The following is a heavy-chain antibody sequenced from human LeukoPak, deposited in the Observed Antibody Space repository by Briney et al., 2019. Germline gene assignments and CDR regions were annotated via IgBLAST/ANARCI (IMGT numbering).Heavy chain of an antibody. Sequence: SETLSLTCTVSGGSISSYYWSWIRQPPGKGLEWIGYIYYSGSTNYNPSLKSRVTISVDTSKHQFSLKLSSVTAADTAEYYCASYSSSWYPSYYYMDVWGKGTTVTVSS. CDR1: GGSISSYY. D-gene: IGHD6-13*01. CDR3: ASYSSSWYPSYYYMDV. CDR2: IYYSGST. V-gene: IGHV4-59*01. J-gene: IGHJ6*03.